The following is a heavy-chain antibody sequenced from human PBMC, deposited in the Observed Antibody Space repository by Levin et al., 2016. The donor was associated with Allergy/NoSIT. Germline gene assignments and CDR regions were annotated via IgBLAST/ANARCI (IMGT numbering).Heavy chain of an antibody. D-gene: IGHD3-10*01. V-gene: IGHV4-59*01. CDR3: ARDKGTGWFDP. Sequence: WIRQPPGKGLEWIGNLYYSGSPKYNPSLRSRVTMSIDTSKNQFSLNLTSVTAADTAIYYCARDKGTGWFDPWGQGTVVTVSS. J-gene: IGHJ5*02. CDR2: LYYSGSP.